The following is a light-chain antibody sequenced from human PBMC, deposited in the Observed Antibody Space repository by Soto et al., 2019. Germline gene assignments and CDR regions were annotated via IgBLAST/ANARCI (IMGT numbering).Light chain of an antibody. CDR1: QSIYTY. CDR2: AAS. J-gene: IGKJ4*01. V-gene: IGKV1-39*01. CDR3: QQSYSPPVT. Sequence: DVEVAQSNSSLSASVGDRVTITCRASQSIYTYLHWYRQRPGSAPNLLVFAASALHSGVPSRFSGSGSGTNFTLTISNLQSEDFATYYCQQSYSPPVTFGGGTKVDIK.